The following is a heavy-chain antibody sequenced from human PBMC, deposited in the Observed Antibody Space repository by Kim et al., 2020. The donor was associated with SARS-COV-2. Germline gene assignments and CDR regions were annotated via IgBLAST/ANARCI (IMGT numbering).Heavy chain of an antibody. CDR2: IYHSGST. V-gene: IGHV4-38-2*02. J-gene: IGHJ5*02. CDR1: GYSISSGYY. D-gene: IGHD3-22*01. Sequence: SETLSLTCTVSGYSISSGYYWGWIRQPPGKGLEWIGSIYHSGSTYYNPSLKSRVTISVDTSKNQFSLKLSSVTAADTAVYYCAREIPYYYDSSGYREGVNWFDPWGQGTLVTVSS. CDR3: AREIPYYYDSSGYREGVNWFDP.